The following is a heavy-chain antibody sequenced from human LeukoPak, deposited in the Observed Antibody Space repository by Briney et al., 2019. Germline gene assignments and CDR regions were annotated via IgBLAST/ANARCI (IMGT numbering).Heavy chain of an antibody. D-gene: IGHD6-19*01. J-gene: IGHJ4*02. Sequence: KPGGSLRLSCAASGFTFSSYSMNWVRQAPGKGLEWVSSISSSSSYIYYADSVKGRFTISRDIAKNSLYLQMNSLRAEDTAVYYCSETDYSSGWYSGWGQGTLVTVSS. CDR1: GFTFSSYS. CDR3: SETDYSSGWYSG. CDR2: ISSSSSYI. V-gene: IGHV3-21*01.